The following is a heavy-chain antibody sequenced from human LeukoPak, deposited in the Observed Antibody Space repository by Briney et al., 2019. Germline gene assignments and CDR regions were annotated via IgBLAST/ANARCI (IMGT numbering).Heavy chain of an antibody. CDR2: ISGSGGDT. V-gene: IGHV3-23*01. J-gene: IGHJ3*01. CDR1: GLTFSNYA. Sequence: PGGSLRLSCAASGLTFSNYAMNWVRQTPGKGLKWVSGISGSGGDTYYADSVKGRFTISRDNSKNTLYLQMNSLRAEDTAVYCFSLTPADSSGWGGFYFWGPGKMVPVS. D-gene: IGHD3-22*01. CDR3: SLTPADSSGWGGFYF.